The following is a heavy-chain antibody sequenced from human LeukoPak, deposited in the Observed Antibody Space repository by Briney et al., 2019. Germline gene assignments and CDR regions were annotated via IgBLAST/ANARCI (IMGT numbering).Heavy chain of an antibody. V-gene: IGHV3-48*03. CDR2: ISSSGDTI. D-gene: IGHD5-18*01. CDR3: ARDGGTRLKYSYGYGDY. J-gene: IGHJ4*02. Sequence: GGSLRLSCAVSGFIFSSYEMNWVRQAPGKGLEWVSYISSSGDTIHYADSVKGRFTISRDNAKNSLYLQMNSLRAEDTAAYYCARDGGTRLKYSYGYGDYWGQGTLVTVSS. CDR1: GFIFSSYE.